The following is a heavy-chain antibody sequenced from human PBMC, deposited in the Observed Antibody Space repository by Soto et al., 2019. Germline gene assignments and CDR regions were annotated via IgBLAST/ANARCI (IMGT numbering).Heavy chain of an antibody. CDR3: ARADCGGQCACDF. D-gene: IGHD2-21*01. CDR1: GFTFRSYG. J-gene: IGHJ4*02. Sequence: QVQLVESGGGVVQPGRSLRLSCAASGFTFRSYGMHWVRQARGKGLEWVAGIWYDGTVKNDADSVKGRFSISRDNSQNTVYLQMNTLRAEDTAVYYCARADCGGQCACDFWGQGTLVSVSS. V-gene: IGHV3-33*01. CDR2: IWYDGTVK.